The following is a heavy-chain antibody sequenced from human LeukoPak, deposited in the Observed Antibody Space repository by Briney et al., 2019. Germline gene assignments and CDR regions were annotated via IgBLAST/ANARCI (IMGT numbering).Heavy chain of an antibody. Sequence: PSETLSLTCTVSGGSISSYYWSWIRQPAGKGLEWIGRIYTSGSTNYNPSLKSRVTMSVDTSKNQFSLKLSSVTAADTAVYYCARKGKSGYYDAFDIWGQGTMVTVSS. CDR2: IYTSGST. J-gene: IGHJ3*02. CDR3: ARKGKSGYYDAFDI. CDR1: GGSISSYY. D-gene: IGHD3-22*01. V-gene: IGHV4-4*07.